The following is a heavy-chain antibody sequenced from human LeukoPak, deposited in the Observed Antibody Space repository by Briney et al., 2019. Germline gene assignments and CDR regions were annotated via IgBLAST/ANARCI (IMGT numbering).Heavy chain of an antibody. J-gene: IGHJ6*03. CDR2: INPKSGGT. CDR1: GYTFTGYY. CDR3: ARVFVGGYYMDV. V-gene: IGHV1-2*02. Sequence: ASVKVSCKTSGYTFTGYYMHWVRQAPGQGLEWMGWINPKSGGTNYAEKFQGRVTMTRDTSISTAYMELSRLRSDDTAVYYCARVFVGGYYMDVWGKGTTVTISS. D-gene: IGHD3-10*02.